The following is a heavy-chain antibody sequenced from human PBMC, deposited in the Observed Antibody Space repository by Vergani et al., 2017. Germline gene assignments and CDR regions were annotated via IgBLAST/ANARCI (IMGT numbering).Heavy chain of an antibody. CDR2: IIPIFGTA. Sequence: QVQLVQSGAEVKKPGSSVKVSCKASGGTFSSYAISWVRQAPGQGLEWMGRIIPIFGTANYAQKFQGRVTITADESTSTAYMELSSLGSEDTAVYYCAGDVLPRGETRSGYSYGYGSYYYYGMDVWGQGTTVTVSS. CDR1: GGTFSSYA. CDR3: AGDVLPRGETRSGYSYGYGSYYYYGMDV. J-gene: IGHJ6*02. D-gene: IGHD5-18*01. V-gene: IGHV1-69*18.